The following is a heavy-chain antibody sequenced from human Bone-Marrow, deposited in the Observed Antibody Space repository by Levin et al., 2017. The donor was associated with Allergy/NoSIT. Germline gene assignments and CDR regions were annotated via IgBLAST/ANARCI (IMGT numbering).Heavy chain of an antibody. D-gene: IGHD6-13*01. CDR1: GFPFGDAW. CDR3: AKYSTVGSLHF. V-gene: IGHV3-15*04. Sequence: SCAVSGFPFGDAWMSWVRQAPVKGLEWVGRIESKTAGGTTGYAAPVKGRFTISRHDSENTLYLQMNSLKTEDTAVYYCAKYSTVGSLHFWGQGTLVTVSS. J-gene: IGHJ4*02. CDR2: IESKTAGGTT.